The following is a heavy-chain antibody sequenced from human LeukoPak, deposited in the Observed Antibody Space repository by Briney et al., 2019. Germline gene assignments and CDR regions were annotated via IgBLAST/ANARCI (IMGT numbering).Heavy chain of an antibody. Sequence: GASVKVSCKASGYTFTSYYMHWVRQAPGQGLEWMGWINPNSGGTNYAQKFQGRVTMTRDTSISTAYMELSSVTAADTAVYYCARVGEDTMIVPYNWFDPWGQGTLVTVSS. D-gene: IGHD3-22*01. CDR3: ARVGEDTMIVPYNWFDP. CDR2: INPNSGGT. CDR1: GYTFTSYY. V-gene: IGHV1-2*02. J-gene: IGHJ5*02.